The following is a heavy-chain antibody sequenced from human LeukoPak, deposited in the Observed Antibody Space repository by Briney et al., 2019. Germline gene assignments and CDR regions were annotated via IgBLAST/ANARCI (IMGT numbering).Heavy chain of an antibody. Sequence: ASVKVSCKASGYTFTSYYMHWVRQAPGQGLEWMGIINPSGGSTSYAQKFQGRVTMTRDMSTSTVYMELSSLRSDDTAVYYCAREDCGGDCYSNWFDPWGQGTLVTVSS. CDR2: INPSGGST. J-gene: IGHJ5*02. V-gene: IGHV1-46*01. CDR1: GYTFTSYY. CDR3: AREDCGGDCYSNWFDP. D-gene: IGHD2-21*02.